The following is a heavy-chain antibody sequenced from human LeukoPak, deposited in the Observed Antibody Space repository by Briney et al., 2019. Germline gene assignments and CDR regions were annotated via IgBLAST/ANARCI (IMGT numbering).Heavy chain of an antibody. Sequence: GGSLRLSCAASGFTLSRYWMHWVRQAPGKGLEWVAVISYDGRQKYYADSVKGRFTISRDNSKNTLFLQMNSLRDEDTAVYYCTRVYLERLTAGYFDHWGQGTLVTVSP. CDR3: TRVYLERLTAGYFDH. V-gene: IGHV3-30*14. CDR1: GFTLSRYW. CDR2: ISYDGRQK. D-gene: IGHD2-8*01. J-gene: IGHJ4*02.